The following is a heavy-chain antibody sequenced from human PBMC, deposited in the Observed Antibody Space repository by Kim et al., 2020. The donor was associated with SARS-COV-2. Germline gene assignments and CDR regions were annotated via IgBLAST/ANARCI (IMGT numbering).Heavy chain of an antibody. Sequence: SAQKLQGRVTITANESTSTAYMELSSLRSEDTAVYYCARDRNDYGNSCDYWGQGTLVTVSS. CDR3: ARDRNDYGNSCDY. J-gene: IGHJ4*02. V-gene: IGHV1-69*01. D-gene: IGHD4-17*01.